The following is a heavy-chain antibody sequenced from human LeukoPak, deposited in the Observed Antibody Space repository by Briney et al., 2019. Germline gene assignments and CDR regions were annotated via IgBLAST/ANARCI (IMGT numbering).Heavy chain of an antibody. Sequence: PSETLSLTCSVSGGSINTKTHYWACIRQTPGKGLEWIGSVFYNGNTYYNPSLKSRVTISVDTSKNQFSLRLTSVTAADTAVYYCAKHGEDSSGYYADFFDHCGQGTLVTVSS. CDR1: GGSINTKTHY. V-gene: IGHV4-39*01. J-gene: IGHJ4*02. CDR3: AKHGEDSSGYYADFFDH. CDR2: VFYNGNT. D-gene: IGHD3-22*01.